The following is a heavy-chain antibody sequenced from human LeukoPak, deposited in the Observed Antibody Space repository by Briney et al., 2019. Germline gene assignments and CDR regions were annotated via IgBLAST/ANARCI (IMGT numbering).Heavy chain of an antibody. Sequence: PGGSLRLSCAASGFTFNTYTMYWVRQAPGKGLEWVSDIIWNGGRTGYADSVKGRFTISRDNAKNSLYLQMNNLRPEDTALYYCAKASGYSFGHFDYWGQGTLVTVSS. CDR2: IIWNGGRT. V-gene: IGHV3-9*01. CDR1: GFTFNTYT. CDR3: AKASGYSFGHFDY. D-gene: IGHD5-18*01. J-gene: IGHJ4*02.